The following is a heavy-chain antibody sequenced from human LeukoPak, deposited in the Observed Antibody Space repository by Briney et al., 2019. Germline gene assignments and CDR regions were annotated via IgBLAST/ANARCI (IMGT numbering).Heavy chain of an antibody. CDR2: IDPCDSDT. D-gene: IGHD6-13*01. Sequence: GESLKISFKGFGYSFTNYWIGWVRQMPGKGLGWMVIIDPCDSDTRYSPSFQDQVTISADKSISTAYLQWSSMKASETAMYYCARRGIAAAGRGPYSYYLDVWGKGTTVTVSS. CDR1: GYSFTNYW. CDR3: ARRGIAAAGRGPYSYYLDV. V-gene: IGHV5-51*01. J-gene: IGHJ6*03.